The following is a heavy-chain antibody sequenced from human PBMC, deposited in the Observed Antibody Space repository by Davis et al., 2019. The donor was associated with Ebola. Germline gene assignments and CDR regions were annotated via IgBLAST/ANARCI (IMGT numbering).Heavy chain of an antibody. J-gene: IGHJ4*02. D-gene: IGHD2-8*02. CDR2: ITSSSSTI. Sequence: GESLKISCAASGFTFSSYTMNWVRQAPGKGLEWVSYITSSSSTIYYADSVKGRFTISRDNSKNTLYLQMNSLRAEDTAVYYCAKDQTPWWWTLGGYWGQGTLVTVSS. CDR3: AKDQTPWWWTLGGY. CDR1: GFTFSSYT. V-gene: IGHV3-48*01.